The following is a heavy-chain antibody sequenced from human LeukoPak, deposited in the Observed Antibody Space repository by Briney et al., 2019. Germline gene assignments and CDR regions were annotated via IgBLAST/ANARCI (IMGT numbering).Heavy chain of an antibody. CDR3: ARDDYRSSDF. CDR1: GFTFSSYW. J-gene: IGHJ4*02. Sequence: GGSLRLSCAASGFTFSSYWMNWARQAPGKGLEWVASINHNGNVNYYVDSVKGRFTISRDNAKKSLYLQMNSLRAEDTAVYYCARDDYRSSDFWGQGTLVTVPS. V-gene: IGHV3-7*01. D-gene: IGHD6-6*01. CDR2: INHNGNVN.